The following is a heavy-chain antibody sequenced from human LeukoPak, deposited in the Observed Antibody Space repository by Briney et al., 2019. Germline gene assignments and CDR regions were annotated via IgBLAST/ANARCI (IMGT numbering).Heavy chain of an antibody. CDR2: INHSGST. V-gene: IGHV4-34*01. CDR3: AGRPRLGYSGYDYFRAWFDP. J-gene: IGHJ5*02. CDR1: GGSFSGYY. D-gene: IGHD5-12*01. Sequence: SETLSLTCAVYGGSFSGYYWSWIRQPPGKGLEWIGEINHSGSTNYNPSLKSRVTISVDTSKNQFSLKLSSVTAADTAVYYCAGRPRLGYSGYDYFRAWFDPWGQGTLVTVSS.